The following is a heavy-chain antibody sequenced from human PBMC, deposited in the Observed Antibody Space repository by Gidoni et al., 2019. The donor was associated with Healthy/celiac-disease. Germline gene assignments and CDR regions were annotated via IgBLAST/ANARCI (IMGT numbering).Heavy chain of an antibody. CDR2: ISAYNGNT. CDR1: GYTFTSYG. J-gene: IGHJ6*02. V-gene: IGHV1-18*01. CDR3: ASSKRDYSGSSNYYYGMDV. Sequence: QVQLVQSGAEVKKPGASVKVSCKASGYTFTSYGISWVRQAPGQGLEWMGWISAYNGNTNYAQKLQGRVTMTTDTSTSTAYMELRSLRSDDTAVYYCASSKRDYSGSSNYYYGMDVWGQGTTVTVSS. D-gene: IGHD1-26*01.